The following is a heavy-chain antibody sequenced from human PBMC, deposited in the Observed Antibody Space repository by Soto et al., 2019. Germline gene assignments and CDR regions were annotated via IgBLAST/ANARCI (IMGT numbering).Heavy chain of an antibody. J-gene: IGHJ4*02. CDR3: ARDARGDEAPMDY. D-gene: IGHD3-10*01. CDR2: INPNSGGT. CDR1: GYTFTGYY. Sequence: QVQLVQSGAEVKKPGASVKVSCKASGYTFTGYYMHWVRQAPGQGLEWMGWINPNSGGTNYAQKFQGWVTMTRDTAISRAYMGLSRLRSDDTAVYDCARDARGDEAPMDYWGQGTLVTVSS. V-gene: IGHV1-2*04.